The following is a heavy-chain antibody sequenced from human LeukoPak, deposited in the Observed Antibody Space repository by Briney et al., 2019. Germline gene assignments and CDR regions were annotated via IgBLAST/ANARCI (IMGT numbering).Heavy chain of an antibody. CDR3: ARDGGSGIDY. CDR2: IWYDGSKK. CDR1: GFTLTTYG. D-gene: IGHD3-10*01. J-gene: IGHJ4*02. V-gene: IGHV3-33*01. Sequence: GGSLRLPCAASGFTLTTYGTHWLRQAPGKGQEWVAVIWYDGSKKFYGDSVKGRFTVSRDTSENTMYLQMNTLRAEDTAVYYCARDGGSGIDYWGQGTLVSVYS.